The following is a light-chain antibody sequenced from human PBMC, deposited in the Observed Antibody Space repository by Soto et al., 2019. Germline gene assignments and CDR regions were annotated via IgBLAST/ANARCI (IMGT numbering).Light chain of an antibody. CDR1: SGHNNFA. V-gene: IGLV4-69*01. Sequence: QLVLAQSPSASASLGASVKLTCTLSSGHNNFAVAWHQQQPEKGPRFLMKVKSDGSHTKVDGIPDRFSASSSGAERYLSISSLQSEDEGDYYCQTWGTGIQVVFGGGTKVTVL. CDR3: QTWGTGIQVV. J-gene: IGLJ2*01. CDR2: VKSDGSH.